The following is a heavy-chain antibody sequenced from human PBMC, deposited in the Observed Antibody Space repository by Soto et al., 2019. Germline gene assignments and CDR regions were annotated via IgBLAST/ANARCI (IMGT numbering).Heavy chain of an antibody. J-gene: IGHJ4*02. D-gene: IGHD1-26*01. CDR3: ARFVRHQLPTIDY. CDR1: GYTFTDYD. Sequence: QVQLVQSGAEVKKPGASVRVSCKASGYTFTDYDINWVRQATGQGREWMGWMNPSSGYTGYAQKFQGRVTMTWDTSISTAYMELSSLTSADTAVYYCARFVRHQLPTIDYWGQGALVSVSS. CDR2: MNPSSGYT. V-gene: IGHV1-8*01.